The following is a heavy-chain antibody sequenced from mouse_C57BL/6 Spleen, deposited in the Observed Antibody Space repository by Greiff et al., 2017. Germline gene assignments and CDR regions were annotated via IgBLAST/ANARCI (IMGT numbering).Heavy chain of an antibody. J-gene: IGHJ3*01. CDR2: INPSSGYT. CDR3: AREGRYDYDVWFAY. Sequence: QVQLKESGAELARPGASVKMSCKASGYTFTSYTMHWVKQRPGQGLEWIGYINPSSGYTKYNQKFKDKATLTADKSSSTAYMQLSSLTSEDSAVYYCAREGRYDYDVWFAYWGQGTLVTVSA. CDR1: GYTFTSYT. D-gene: IGHD2-4*01. V-gene: IGHV1-4*01.